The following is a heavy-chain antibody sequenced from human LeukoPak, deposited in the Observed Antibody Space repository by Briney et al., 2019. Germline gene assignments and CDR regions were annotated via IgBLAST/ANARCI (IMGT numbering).Heavy chain of an antibody. V-gene: IGHV3-20*04. Sequence: GGSLRLSCAASGFTFSSYSMNWVRQAPGKGLGWVSAINWNGGSTGYADSVKGRFTISRDNAKNSLYLQMNSLRAEDTALYYCTRDGLRSSGTWGQGTLVTVSS. CDR1: GFTFSSYS. D-gene: IGHD6-25*01. CDR2: INWNGGST. CDR3: TRDGLRSSGT. J-gene: IGHJ5*02.